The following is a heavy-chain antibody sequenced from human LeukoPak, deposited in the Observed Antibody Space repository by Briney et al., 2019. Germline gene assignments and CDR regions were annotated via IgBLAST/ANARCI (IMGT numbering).Heavy chain of an antibody. Sequence: SETLSLTCTVSGGSISSSSYYWGWIRQPPGKGLEWIGSIYYSGSTYYNPSLKSRVTISADTSKNQFSLKLSSVTAADTAVYYCARLGSTLVYYYYMDVWGKGTTVTVSS. J-gene: IGHJ6*03. V-gene: IGHV4-39*01. CDR1: GGSISSSSYY. CDR3: ARLGSTLVYYYYMDV. D-gene: IGHD5/OR15-5a*01. CDR2: IYYSGST.